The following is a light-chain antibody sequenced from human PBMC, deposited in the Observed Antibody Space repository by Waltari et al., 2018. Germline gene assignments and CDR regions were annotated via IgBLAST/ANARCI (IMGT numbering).Light chain of an antibody. CDR2: GAS. CDR1: QSVSRA. V-gene: IGKV3-20*01. CDR3: QHYLRLPVT. Sequence: EIVLTQSPCTLSLSLGERATVACRASQSVSRALAWYQQKPGQAPRLLIYGASTRATGIPDRFSGSGSGTDFSLTISRLEPDDFAVYYCQHYLRLPVTFGQGTTVEL. J-gene: IGKJ1*01.